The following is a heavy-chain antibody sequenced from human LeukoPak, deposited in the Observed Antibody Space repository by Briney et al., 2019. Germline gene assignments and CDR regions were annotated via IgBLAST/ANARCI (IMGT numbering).Heavy chain of an antibody. V-gene: IGHV4-4*07. CDR1: GGSISGLY. J-gene: IGHJ2*01. CDR2: IYTSGTT. CDR3: ARVLAYWYFDL. Sequence: SETLCLTCTVSGGSISGLYWTWIRQPAGKGLECIGRIYTSGTTNYNPSLKSRVTMSVDTSKNQYSLKLTSVTAADTDVYCCARVLAYWYFDLWGRGTLVTVSS.